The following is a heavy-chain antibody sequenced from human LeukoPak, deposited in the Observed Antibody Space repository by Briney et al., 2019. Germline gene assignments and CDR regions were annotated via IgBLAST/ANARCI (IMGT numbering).Heavy chain of an antibody. D-gene: IGHD1-26*01. J-gene: IGHJ4*02. CDR2: IYHSGST. CDR1: GGSLSSSNW. V-gene: IGHV4-4*02. Sequence: SETLSLTCAVSGGSLSSSNWWSWVRQPPGKGLEWIGEIYHSGSTNYNPSLKSRVTISVDKSKNQFSLKLSSVTAADTAVYYCARAPVGAPRVFDYWGQGTLVTVTS. CDR3: ARAPVGAPRVFDY.